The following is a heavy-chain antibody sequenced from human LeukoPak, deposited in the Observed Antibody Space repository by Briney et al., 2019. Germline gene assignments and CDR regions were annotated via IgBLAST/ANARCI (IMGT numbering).Heavy chain of an antibody. CDR3: ARHPRFSSGSYDFDY. D-gene: IGHD6-19*01. V-gene: IGHV5-51*01. CDR1: GYSFSSYW. Sequence: GESLKISCKGSGYSFSSYWIGWVRQMSGKGLEWMGIIYPGDSDTRYSPSFQGQVTISADKSISTAYLQWSSVKASDTAMYCCARHPRFSSGSYDFDYWGRGTLVTVSS. J-gene: IGHJ4*02. CDR2: IYPGDSDT.